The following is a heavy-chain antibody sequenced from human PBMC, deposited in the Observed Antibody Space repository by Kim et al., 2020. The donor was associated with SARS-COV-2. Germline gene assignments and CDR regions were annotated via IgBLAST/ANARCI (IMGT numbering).Heavy chain of an antibody. D-gene: IGHD2-15*01. V-gene: IGHV4-61*02. J-gene: IGHJ6*02. CDR3: ASGLPYCSGGSCLHYYYYGMDV. CDR1: GGSISSGSYY. Sequence: SETLSLTCTVSGGSISSGSYYWSWIRQPAGKGLEWIGRIYTSGSTNYNPSLKSRVTISVDTSKNQFSLKLSSVTAADTAVYYCASGLPYCSGGSCLHYYYYGMDVWGQGTTVTVSS. CDR2: IYTSGST.